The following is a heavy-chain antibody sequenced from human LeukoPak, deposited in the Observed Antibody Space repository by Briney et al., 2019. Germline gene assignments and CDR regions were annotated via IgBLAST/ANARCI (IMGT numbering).Heavy chain of an antibody. Sequence: ASVTVSCKVSGYTLTELSMHWVRQAPGKGLEWMGGFDPEDGETIYAQKFQGRVTMTEDTSTDTAYMELSSLRSEDTAVYYCATDPRSARGRAARSAFDIWGQGTMVTVSS. J-gene: IGHJ3*02. CDR1: GYTLTELS. D-gene: IGHD6-6*01. CDR2: FDPEDGET. V-gene: IGHV1-24*01. CDR3: ATDPRSARGRAARSAFDI.